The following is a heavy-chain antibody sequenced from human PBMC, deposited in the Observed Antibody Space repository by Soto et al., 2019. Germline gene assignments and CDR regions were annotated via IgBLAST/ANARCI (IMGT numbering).Heavy chain of an antibody. CDR3: ARDQGVAAAGTTWFDP. CDR1: GDSTNTYH. V-gene: IGHV4-4*07. D-gene: IGHD6-13*01. J-gene: IGHJ5*02. Sequence: SETLSLTCTVSGDSTNTYHWSWIRQPAGKGLEWIGHVHSSGSTNYNPSLKSRVTMSVDTSKNQFSLRLMSVTAADTAVYYCARDQGVAAAGTTWFDPWGQGSRVTVSS. CDR2: VHSSGST.